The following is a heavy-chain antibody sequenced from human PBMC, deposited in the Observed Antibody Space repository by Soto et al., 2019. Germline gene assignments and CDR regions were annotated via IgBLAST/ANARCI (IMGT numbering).Heavy chain of an antibody. CDR1: GFTFSSYG. CDR3: AKDRYSSGWYDFDY. V-gene: IGHV3-30*18. J-gene: IGHJ4*02. Sequence: QVQLVESGGGVVQPGRSLRLSCAASGFTFSSYGMHWVRQAPGKGLEWVAVISYDGSNKYYADSVKGRFTISRDNSKNTLYLQMNSLRAEDTAVYYCAKDRYSSGWYDFDYWGQGTLVTVSS. CDR2: ISYDGSNK. D-gene: IGHD6-19*01.